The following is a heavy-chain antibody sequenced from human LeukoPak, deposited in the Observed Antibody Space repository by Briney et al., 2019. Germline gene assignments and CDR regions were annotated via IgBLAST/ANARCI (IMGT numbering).Heavy chain of an antibody. CDR3: AKEGPGNYYSAYFDS. CDR2: ISYEASTT. D-gene: IGHD1-26*01. J-gene: IGHJ4*02. CDR1: GFPFRSYA. Sequence: GGSLRLSCAASGFPFRSYAMHWVRQAPGKGLEWVAVISYEASTTYYADSVKGRFTISRDNSRNTLSLQMNGLRPEDTAVYYCAKEGPGNYYSAYFDSWGQGTLVTVSS. V-gene: IGHV3-30*18.